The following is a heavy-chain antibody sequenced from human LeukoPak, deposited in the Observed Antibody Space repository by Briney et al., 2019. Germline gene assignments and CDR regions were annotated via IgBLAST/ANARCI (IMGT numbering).Heavy chain of an antibody. CDR1: GGTFSSYT. D-gene: IGHD3-22*01. CDR3: AIAGYYDSSGYPD. J-gene: IGHJ4*02. Sequence: SVKVSCKASGGTFSSYTISWVRQAPGQGLEWMGRIIPILGIANYAQKFQGRVTITADKSTSTAYMELSSLRSEDTAVYYCAIAGYYDSSGYPDWGQGTLVTVSS. V-gene: IGHV1-69*02. CDR2: IIPILGIA.